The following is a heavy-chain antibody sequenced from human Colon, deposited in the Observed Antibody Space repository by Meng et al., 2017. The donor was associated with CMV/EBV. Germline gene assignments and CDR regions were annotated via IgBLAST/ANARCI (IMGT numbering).Heavy chain of an antibody. CDR2: IHHSGST. CDR1: GGSLSGYY. CDR3: SRGADPYKSGIY. J-gene: IGHJ4*02. V-gene: IGHV4-34*01. D-gene: IGHD5-24*01. Sequence: QVQIQPWRAGLLRASETLSLPCTVYGGSLSGYYWTWIRQPPGKGLEWIGEIHHSGSTFYNPSLNNRVSISVDTSKNQFSLNLRSVTAADTAVYYCSRGADPYKSGIYWGQGALVTVSS.